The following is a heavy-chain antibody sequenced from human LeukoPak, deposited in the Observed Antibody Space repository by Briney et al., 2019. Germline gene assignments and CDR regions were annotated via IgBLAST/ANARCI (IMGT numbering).Heavy chain of an antibody. D-gene: IGHD6-19*01. V-gene: IGHV1-18*01. J-gene: IGHJ6*03. Sequence: ASVKVSCKASDYTFTNYGINWVRQAPGQGLEWMGWISAYNGDTNYAQQLQGRVTMTTDTSTSTAYTELRSLRSDDTAVYYCARAGLNYYMDVWGKGTTVTVSS. CDR1: DYTFTNYG. CDR3: ARAGLNYYMDV. CDR2: ISAYNGDT.